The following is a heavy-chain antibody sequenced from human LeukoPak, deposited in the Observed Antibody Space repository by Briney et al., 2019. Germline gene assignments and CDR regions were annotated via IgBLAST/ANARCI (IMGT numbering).Heavy chain of an antibody. CDR3: AREIVGDAFDI. D-gene: IGHD1-26*01. J-gene: IGHJ3*02. Sequence: TSETLSLTCTVSGGSISSGDYYWSWIRQPPGKGLEWIGYIYYSGSTYYNPSLKSRVTISVDTSENQFSLKLSSVTAADTAVYCCAREIVGDAFDIWGQGTMVTVSS. V-gene: IGHV4-30-4*08. CDR1: GGSISSGDYY. CDR2: IYYSGST.